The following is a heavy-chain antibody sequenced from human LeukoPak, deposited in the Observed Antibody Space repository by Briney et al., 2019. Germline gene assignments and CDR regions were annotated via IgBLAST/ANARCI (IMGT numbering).Heavy chain of an antibody. CDR3: AKEEANSNWPSDGFDI. CDR1: GFTFSSYA. Sequence: PGGSLRLSCAASGFTFSSYAMTWVRQAPGKGLEWVSAISGGGDITSYADSVKGRFTISRDNSKNTLYLQMNSLRAEDTAVYSCAKEEANSNWPSDGFDIWGQGTMVTVSS. J-gene: IGHJ3*02. D-gene: IGHD6-13*01. V-gene: IGHV3-23*01. CDR2: ISGGGDIT.